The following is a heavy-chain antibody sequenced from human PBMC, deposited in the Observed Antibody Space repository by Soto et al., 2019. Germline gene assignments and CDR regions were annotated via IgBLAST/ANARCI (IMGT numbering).Heavy chain of an antibody. D-gene: IGHD3-3*01. J-gene: IGHJ5*02. CDR2: ISSNGGST. CDR1: GFTFSSYA. V-gene: IGHV3-64D*06. CDR3: VKGPLRFLEWLPLENWFDP. Sequence: GGSLRLSCSASGFTFSSYAMHWVRQAPGKGLEYVSAISSNGGSTYYADSVKGRFTIPRDNSKNTLYLQMSSLRAEDTAVYYCVKGPLRFLEWLPLENWFDPWGQGTLVTVSS.